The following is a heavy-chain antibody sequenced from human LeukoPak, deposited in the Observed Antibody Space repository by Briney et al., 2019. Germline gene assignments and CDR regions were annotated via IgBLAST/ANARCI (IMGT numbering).Heavy chain of an antibody. CDR2: IYYSGST. V-gene: IGHV4-59*08. CDR3: ARHDWEYYYGSGSYSDPNFDY. CDR1: GGSISSYY. J-gene: IGHJ4*02. Sequence: SETLSLTCTVSGGSISSYYWSWIRQPPGKGLERIGYIYYSGSTNYNPSLKSRVTISVDTSKNQFSLKLSSVTAADTAVYYCARHDWEYYYGSGSYSDPNFDYWGQGTLVTVSS. D-gene: IGHD3-10*01.